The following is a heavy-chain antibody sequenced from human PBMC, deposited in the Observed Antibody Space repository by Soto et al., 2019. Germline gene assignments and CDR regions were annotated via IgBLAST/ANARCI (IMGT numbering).Heavy chain of an antibody. Sequence: PSETQSLTCTVSGGNIGSSNWWSWVRQPPGKGLEWIGEIYHSGSTNYNPSLKSRVTISVDKSKNQFSLKLSSVTAADTAVYYCARDPASDYGDSSWGQGTLVTVSS. J-gene: IGHJ5*02. CDR3: ARDPASDYGDSS. CDR2: IYHSGST. CDR1: GGNIGSSNW. D-gene: IGHD4-17*01. V-gene: IGHV4-4*02.